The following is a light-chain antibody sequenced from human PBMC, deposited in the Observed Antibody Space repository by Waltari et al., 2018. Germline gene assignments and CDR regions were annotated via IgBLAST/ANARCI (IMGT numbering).Light chain of an antibody. J-gene: IGLJ3*02. V-gene: IGLV2-14*03. CDR1: SRDVGYSDH. CDR2: DVN. Sequence: QSALTQPASVSGSPGQSITISCTGTSRDVGYSDHVSWYQQYPGRAPKAVIYDVNSRPSEISNRISGLQADDEADYYCSSYTLTSTLVFGGGTKLTVL. CDR3: SSYTLTSTLV.